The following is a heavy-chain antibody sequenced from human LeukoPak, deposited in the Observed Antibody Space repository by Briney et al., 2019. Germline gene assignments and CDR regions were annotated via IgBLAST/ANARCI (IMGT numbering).Heavy chain of an antibody. CDR1: GFTFSNAW. V-gene: IGHV3-15*01. CDR2: IKSKTDGGTT. J-gene: IGHJ4*02. CDR3: AREEGRGYSYGPYYFDY. D-gene: IGHD5-18*01. Sequence: PGGSLRLSCAASGFTFSNAWMSWVRQAPGKGLEWVGRIKSKTDGGTTDYAAPVKGRFTISRDNAKNSLYLQMNSLRAEDTAVYYCAREEGRGYSYGPYYFDYWGQGTLVTVSS.